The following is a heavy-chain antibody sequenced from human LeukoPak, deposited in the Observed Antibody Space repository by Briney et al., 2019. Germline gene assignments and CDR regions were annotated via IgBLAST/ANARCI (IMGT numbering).Heavy chain of an antibody. D-gene: IGHD1-1*01. CDR1: GLHVRSNY. Sequence: PGGSLRLFWAPSGLHVRSNYMRWVRQAPGRGLAWVSSLSSSSSYIFYAASVKGRCTLSRENAKNSLYLQISRLRAEDPALYYWAKDLGGIEFYIDAWGQGTLVTVSP. CDR2: LSSSSSYI. V-gene: IGHV3-21*04. CDR3: AKDLGGIEFYIDA. J-gene: IGHJ4*02.